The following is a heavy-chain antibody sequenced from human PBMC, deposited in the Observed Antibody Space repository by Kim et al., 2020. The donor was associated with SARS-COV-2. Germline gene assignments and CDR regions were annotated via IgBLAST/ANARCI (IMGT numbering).Heavy chain of an antibody. D-gene: IGHD5-18*01. J-gene: IGHJ2*01. Sequence: SETLSLTCTVSGGSISSSSYYWGWIRQPPGKGLEWIGSIYFSGSTYHNPSLKSRVTISVDTSKNQFSLKLTSVTAADTAVYYCARQPGYSSGPYWYFDLWGRGTLVTVSS. CDR2: IYFSGST. CDR1: GGSISSSSYY. CDR3: ARQPGYSSGPYWYFDL. V-gene: IGHV4-39*01.